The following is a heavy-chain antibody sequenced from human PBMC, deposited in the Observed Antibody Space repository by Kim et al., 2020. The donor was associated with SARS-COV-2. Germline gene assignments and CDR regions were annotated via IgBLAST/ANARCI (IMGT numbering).Heavy chain of an antibody. CDR3: AREGSSSPSPSDV. CDR1: GGTFSSYA. CDR2: IIPILGIA. D-gene: IGHD6-6*01. J-gene: IGHJ6*04. Sequence: SVKVSCKASGGTFSSYAISWVRQAPGQGLEWMGRIIPILGIANYAQKFQGRVTITADKSTSTAYMELSSLRSEDTAVYYCAREGSSSPSPSDVWGKGTTVTVSS. V-gene: IGHV1-69*04.